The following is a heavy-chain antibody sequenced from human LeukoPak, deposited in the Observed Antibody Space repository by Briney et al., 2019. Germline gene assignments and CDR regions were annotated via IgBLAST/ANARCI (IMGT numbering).Heavy chain of an antibody. Sequence: ASVKVSCKASGYTFTCYYMHWVRQAPGQGLEWMGWINPNSGGTNYAQEFQGRVSMTRDTSISTAYMELSRLRSDDTAIYYCATGYPYSERFDYWGQGTLVTVSS. CDR1: GYTFTCYY. D-gene: IGHD3-3*01. V-gene: IGHV1-2*02. CDR3: ATGYPYSERFDY. J-gene: IGHJ4*02. CDR2: INPNSGGT.